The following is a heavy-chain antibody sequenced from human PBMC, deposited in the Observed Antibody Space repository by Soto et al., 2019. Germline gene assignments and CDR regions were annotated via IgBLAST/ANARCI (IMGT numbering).Heavy chain of an antibody. V-gene: IGHV1-46*01. CDR3: ARDLAAGDH. CDR2: INPASGST. D-gene: IGHD6-13*01. Sequence: QVQLVQSGAEVKKPGASVKVSCRTSGYTFTHYYIHWVRQAPGQGLEWLGIINPASGSTNYAQDFQERVTLSMDTSTTTVYMELSGLRAEDTAIFYCARDLAAGDHWGQGTLVTVSS. CDR1: GYTFTHYY. J-gene: IGHJ4*02.